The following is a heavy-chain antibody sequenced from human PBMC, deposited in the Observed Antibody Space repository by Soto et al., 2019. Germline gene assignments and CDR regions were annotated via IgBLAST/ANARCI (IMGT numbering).Heavy chain of an antibody. Sequence: ETLSLTCTVSGGSISSGDYYWSWIRQPPGKGLEWIGYIYYSGSTNYNPSLKSRVTISVDTSKNQFSLKLSSVTAADTAVYYCARDWDYYGSGLGLWGQGTLVTVSS. CDR1: GGSISSGDYY. CDR2: IYYSGST. V-gene: IGHV4-61*08. CDR3: ARDWDYYGSGLGL. D-gene: IGHD3-10*01. J-gene: IGHJ4*02.